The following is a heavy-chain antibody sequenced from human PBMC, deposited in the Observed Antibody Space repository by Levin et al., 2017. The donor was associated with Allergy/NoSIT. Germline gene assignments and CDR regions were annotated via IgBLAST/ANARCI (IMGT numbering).Heavy chain of an antibody. V-gene: IGHV3-23*01. Sequence: GGSLRLSCAASGFNFSSYAMSWVRQAPGKGLEWVSAISGTGGSTYYADSVRGRFNISRDNSKNTLSLQMNSLRAEDTAEYYCAIWDIVPTASDQGIDFDYWGQGTLVTVSS. D-gene: IGHD5-12*01. CDR1: GFNFSSYA. CDR2: ISGTGGST. CDR3: AIWDIVPTASDQGIDFDY. J-gene: IGHJ4*02.